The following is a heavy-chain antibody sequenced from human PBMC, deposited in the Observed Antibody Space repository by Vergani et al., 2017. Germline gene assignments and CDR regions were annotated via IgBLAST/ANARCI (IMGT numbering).Heavy chain of an antibody. CDR2: IYYSGST. V-gene: IGHV4-34*11. Sequence: QVQLQQWGAGLLKPSETLSLTCAVYGGSFSGYYWSWIRQPPGKGLEWIGYIYYSGSTNYNPSLKSRVTISVDTSKNQFSLKLSSVTAADTAVYYCARTYYDSSGYYSYFDYWGQGTLVTVSS. J-gene: IGHJ4*02. CDR1: GGSFSGYY. CDR3: ARTYYDSSGYYSYFDY. D-gene: IGHD3-22*01.